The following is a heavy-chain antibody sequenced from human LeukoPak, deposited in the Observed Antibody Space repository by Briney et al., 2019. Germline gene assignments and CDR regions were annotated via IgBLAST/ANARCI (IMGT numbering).Heavy chain of an antibody. D-gene: IGHD3-3*01. V-gene: IGHV3-7*01. CDR3: ARRFRPYYDFWSGYYDGYYFDY. J-gene: IGHJ4*02. Sequence: GGSLRLSCAASGFTFSSYCMSWVRQAPGKGREWVANIKQGGREKYYVDSVKGRFTISRDNAKNSLYLQMNSLRAEDTAVYYCARRFRPYYDFWSGYYDGYYFDYWGQGTLVTVSS. CDR1: GFTFSSYC. CDR2: IKQGGREK.